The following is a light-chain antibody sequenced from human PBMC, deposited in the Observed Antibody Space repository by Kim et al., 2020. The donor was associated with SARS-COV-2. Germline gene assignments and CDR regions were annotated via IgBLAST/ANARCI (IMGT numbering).Light chain of an antibody. Sequence: PGRTARVSCGGNRIGSKGVHWYQQTPGQAPVLVIYYDSDRPSGIPERFSGSNSGNTATLTISRVEAGDEADYYCQVWDSSSDHRVVFGGGTQLTVL. CDR3: QVWDSSSDHRVV. V-gene: IGLV3-21*04. CDR1: RIGSKG. CDR2: YDS. J-gene: IGLJ2*01.